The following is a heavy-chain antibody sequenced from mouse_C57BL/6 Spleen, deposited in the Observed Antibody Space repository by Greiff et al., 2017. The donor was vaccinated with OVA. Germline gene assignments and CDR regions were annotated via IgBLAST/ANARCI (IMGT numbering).Heavy chain of an antibody. J-gene: IGHJ4*01. CDR3: ARGSLYGYERGGAMDY. D-gene: IGHD2-2*01. Sequence: VQLQQPGAELVKPGASVKLSCKASGYTFTSYWMHWVKQRPGQGLEWIGMIHPNSGSTNYNEKFKSKATLTVDKSSSTAYMQLSSLTSEDSAVYYCARGSLYGYERGGAMDYWGQGTSVTVSS. CDR1: GYTFTSYW. CDR2: IHPNSGST. V-gene: IGHV1-64*01.